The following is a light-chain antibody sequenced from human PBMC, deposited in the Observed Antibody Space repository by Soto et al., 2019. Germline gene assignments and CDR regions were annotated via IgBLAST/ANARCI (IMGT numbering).Light chain of an antibody. CDR3: QQSNSIPPWT. CDR2: AAS. Sequence: DIKMTQSPSSLSASVGDRVTINCRASQTISIYLNWYQHRPGKGPKLLIYAASTLQSGVSSRFSGSGSGTDFTLTISSLQPEDVATYYCQQSNSIPPWTFGQGTKVEIK. V-gene: IGKV1-39*01. J-gene: IGKJ1*01. CDR1: QTISIY.